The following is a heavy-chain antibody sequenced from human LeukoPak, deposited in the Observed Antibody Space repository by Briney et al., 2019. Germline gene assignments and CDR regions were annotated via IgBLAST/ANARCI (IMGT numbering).Heavy chain of an antibody. V-gene: IGHV1-69*13. CDR2: IIPIFGTA. D-gene: IGHD6-13*01. Sequence: ASVKVSCKASGGTFSSYAISWVRQAPGQGLEWMGGIIPIFGTANYAQKFQGRVTITADESTSTAYMELSSLRSEDTAVYYCARDGAGPIAAAGTDWFDPWGQGTLVTVSS. CDR1: GGTFSSYA. J-gene: IGHJ5*02. CDR3: ARDGAGPIAAAGTDWFDP.